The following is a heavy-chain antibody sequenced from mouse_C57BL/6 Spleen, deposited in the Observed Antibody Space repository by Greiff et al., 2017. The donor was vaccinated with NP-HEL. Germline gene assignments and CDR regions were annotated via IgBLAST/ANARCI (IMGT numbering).Heavy chain of an antibody. V-gene: IGHV1-59*01. CDR1: GYTFTSYW. D-gene: IGHD3-3*01. CDR3: ARRGQKVYYYAMDY. J-gene: IGHJ4*01. Sequence: QVQLKQPGAELVRPGTSVKLSCKASGYTFTSYWMHWVKQRPGQGLEWIGVIDPSDSYTNYNQKFKGKATLTVDTSSSTAYMQLSSLTSEDSAVYYCARRGQKVYYYAMDYWGQGTSVTVSS. CDR2: IDPSDSYT.